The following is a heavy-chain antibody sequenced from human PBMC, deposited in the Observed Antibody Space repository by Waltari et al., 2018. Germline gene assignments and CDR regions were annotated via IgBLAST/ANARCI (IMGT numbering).Heavy chain of an antibody. D-gene: IGHD1-26*01. CDR2: VKPDGGEK. J-gene: IGHJ4*02. CDR1: GFRCGSYW. V-gene: IGHV3-7*01. CDR3: VRWRWEQSEFDY. Sequence: EVQLVESGGGLVQPGGSLRLFCGVSGFRCGSYWMSWVRQAPGKGLEWVANVKPDGGEKHYVDSVKGRFTMSRDNAKNSVYLQMNSLRVEDTAVYYCVRWRWEQSEFDYWGQGTLVTVSS.